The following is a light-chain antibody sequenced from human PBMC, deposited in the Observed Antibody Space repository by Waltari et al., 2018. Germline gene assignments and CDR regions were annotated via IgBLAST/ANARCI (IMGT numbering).Light chain of an antibody. V-gene: IGLV2-14*01. CDR2: EVS. CDR3: SSYSSSSPLWV. Sequence: QSALTQPASVSGSPGQSITIPCTGTSSDVGGHNYVSWYQQYPGKAPKCIIYEVSNRPSGVSNRFSGSKSGNTASLTISGLQAEDEADYYCSSYSSSSPLWVFGGGTKLTVL. J-gene: IGLJ3*02. CDR1: SSDVGGHNY.